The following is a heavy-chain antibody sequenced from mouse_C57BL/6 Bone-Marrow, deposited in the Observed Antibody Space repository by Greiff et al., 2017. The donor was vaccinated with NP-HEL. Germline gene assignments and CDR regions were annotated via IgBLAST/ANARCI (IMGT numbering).Heavy chain of an antibody. CDR2: ISYDGSN. Sequence: EESGPGLVKPSQSLSLTCSVTGYSITSGYYWNWIRQFPGNKLEWMGYISYDGSNNYNPSLKNRISITRDTSKNQFFLKLNSVTTEDTATYYCARDDYDDWFAYWGQGTLVTVSA. CDR3: ARDDYDDWFAY. J-gene: IGHJ3*01. CDR1: GYSITSGYY. D-gene: IGHD2-4*01. V-gene: IGHV3-6*01.